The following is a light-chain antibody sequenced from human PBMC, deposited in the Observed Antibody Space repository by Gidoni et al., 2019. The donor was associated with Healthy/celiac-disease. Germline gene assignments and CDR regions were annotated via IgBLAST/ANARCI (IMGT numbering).Light chain of an antibody. J-gene: IGKJ4*01. CDR2: GAS. V-gene: IGKV3-20*01. Sequence: EIVLTQSTGTLSLSPGERATPSCRASQSVSSSYLAWYQQKPGQAPRLLIYGASSRATGIPDRFRGSGSGTDFTLTISRLEPEDFAVYYCQQYGSSPLTFGGGTKVEIK. CDR3: QQYGSSPLT. CDR1: QSVSSSY.